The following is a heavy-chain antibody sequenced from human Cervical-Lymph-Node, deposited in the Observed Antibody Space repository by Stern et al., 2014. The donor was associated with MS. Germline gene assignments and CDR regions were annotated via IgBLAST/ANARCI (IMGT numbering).Heavy chain of an antibody. V-gene: IGHV1-69*06. J-gene: IGHJ3*01. CDR2: IIPLFGTP. CDR3: FDGVRPLNAFDV. D-gene: IGHD3-9*01. Sequence: QVQLVQSGSEVKKPGSSVKVSCKSSGGSFATYGISWVRQAPGQGLEWMGGIIPLFGTPNYAQKFQGRVTINAERSTTTVYMELSSLGFDDTAVYRHFDGVRPLNAFDVWGQGTLVSVSS. CDR1: GGSFATYG.